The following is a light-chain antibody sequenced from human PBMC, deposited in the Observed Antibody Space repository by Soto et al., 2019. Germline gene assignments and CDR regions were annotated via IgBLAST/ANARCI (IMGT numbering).Light chain of an antibody. V-gene: IGLV2-14*03. CDR1: RYDVGTYNY. J-gene: IGLJ1*01. CDR3: SSYTCDHPRFYV. Sequence: QSALAQPASVSGSPGQSITISCTGTRYDVGTYNYVSWYQHHPGQAPKLIIYDVGSRPSGVSHRLSGSKSGITASLAISGLQAEDEADYCCSSYTCDHPRFYVFGTGTKVTVL. CDR2: DVG.